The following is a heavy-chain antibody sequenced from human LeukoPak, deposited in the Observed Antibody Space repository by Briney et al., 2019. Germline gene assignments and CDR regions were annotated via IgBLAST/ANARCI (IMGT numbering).Heavy chain of an antibody. V-gene: IGHV1-46*01. CDR2: INPSGGST. J-gene: IGHJ4*02. CDR1: GYTFTSYY. Sequence: GAPVKVSCKASGYTFTSYYMHWVRQAPGHGLEWMGIINPSGGSTSYAQKFQGRVTMTRDTSTSTVYMELSSLRSEDTAVYYCARDVAAAGTPPMDWGQGTLVTVSS. CDR3: ARDVAAAGTPPMD. D-gene: IGHD6-13*01.